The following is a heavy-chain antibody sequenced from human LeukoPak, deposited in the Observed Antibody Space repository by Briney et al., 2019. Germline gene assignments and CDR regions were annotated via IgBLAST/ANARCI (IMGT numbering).Heavy chain of an antibody. CDR2: INPNSGGT. D-gene: IGHD1-26*01. CDR3: ARAGIVGAKTLGLRSDFDI. CDR1: GYTFTGYY. Sequence: GASVKVSCKASGYTFTGYYMHWVRQAPGQGLGWMGWINPNSGGTNYAHKFQGWVTMTRDTSITTAYMELSRLRSHDTAVYYCARAGIVGAKTLGLRSDFDIWGQGTMVTVSS. V-gene: IGHV1-2*04. J-gene: IGHJ3*02.